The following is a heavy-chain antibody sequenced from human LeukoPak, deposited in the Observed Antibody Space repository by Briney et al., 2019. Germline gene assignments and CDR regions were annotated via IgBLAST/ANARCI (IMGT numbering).Heavy chain of an antibody. D-gene: IGHD2-2*01. CDR1: GFTFSNYA. Sequence: EAGGSLRLSCTASGFTFSNYAMSWVRQAPGKGLEWVSAISGNGGSTFDADSVKGRFTISRDNSKNTLYLQMNSLRAEDTAIYYCAKSGLSTWGQGTLVTVSS. CDR2: ISGNGGST. CDR3: AKSGLST. J-gene: IGHJ5*02. V-gene: IGHV3-23*01.